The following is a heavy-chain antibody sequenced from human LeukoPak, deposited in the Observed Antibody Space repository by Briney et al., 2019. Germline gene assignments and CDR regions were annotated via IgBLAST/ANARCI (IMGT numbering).Heavy chain of an antibody. D-gene: IGHD2-15*01. CDR2: IRQDGSDK. CDR3: ARDRDCGDGGCYPHFDY. CDR1: GFTFSTYS. J-gene: IGHJ4*02. V-gene: IGHV3-7*01. Sequence: GGSLRLSCAASGFTFSTYSMNWVRQAPGKGLEWVANIRQDGSDKYYMDSVKGRFTISRDNAKNSLSLQMNSLRAEDTAVYYCARDRDCGDGGCYPHFDYWGQGVQVTVSS.